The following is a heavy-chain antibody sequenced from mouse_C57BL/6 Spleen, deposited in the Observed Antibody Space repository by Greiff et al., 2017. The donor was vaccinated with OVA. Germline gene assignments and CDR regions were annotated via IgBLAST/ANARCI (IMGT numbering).Heavy chain of an antibody. CDR3: ARGTTVDYFDY. D-gene: IGHD1-1*01. CDR2: IYPGDGDT. Sequence: QVQLQQSGPELVKPGASVKISCKASGYAFSSSWMNWVKQRPGKGLEWIGRIYPGDGDTNYNGKFKGKATLTADKSSSTAYMQLSSLTSEDSAVHFCARGTTVDYFDYWGQGTTLTVSS. CDR1: GYAFSSSW. V-gene: IGHV1-82*01. J-gene: IGHJ2*01.